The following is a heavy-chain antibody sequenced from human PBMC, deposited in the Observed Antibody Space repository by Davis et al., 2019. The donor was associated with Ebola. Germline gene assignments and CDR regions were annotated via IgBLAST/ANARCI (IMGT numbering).Heavy chain of an antibody. CDR2: MYRGGTT. J-gene: IGHJ6*02. Sequence: GGSLRLSCAASGFTVSSNHMSWVRQAPGKGLQWVSIMYRGGTTYYADSVKGRFTISRDSSKNTVYLQMNNLRAEDTAVYYCARGDFYYGVDVWGQGTTVTVSS. CDR3: ARGDFYYGVDV. CDR1: GFTVSSNH. V-gene: IGHV3-53*01.